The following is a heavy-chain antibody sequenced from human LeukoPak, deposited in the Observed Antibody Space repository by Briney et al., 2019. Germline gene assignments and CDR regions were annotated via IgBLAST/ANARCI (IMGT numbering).Heavy chain of an antibody. CDR3: ARDPITMVRGVNY. J-gene: IGHJ4*02. V-gene: IGHV4-38-2*02. Sequence: GSLRLSCAASGFTFSDYYMSWIRQPPGEGLEWIGTISYTGDTYYNSSLKSRVTISVDTSKNQFSLKLSSVTAADTAVYYCARDPITMVRGVNYWGQGTLVTVSS. D-gene: IGHD3-10*01. CDR1: GFTFSDYY. CDR2: ISYTGDT.